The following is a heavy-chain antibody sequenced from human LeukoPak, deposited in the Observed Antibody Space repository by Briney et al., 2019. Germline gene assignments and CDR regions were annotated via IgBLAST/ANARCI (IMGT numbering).Heavy chain of an antibody. Sequence: ASMKVSCKASGYTFTSYAMHWVRQAPGQRLEWMGWINAGNGNTKYSQKFQGRVTITRDTSASTAYMELSSLRSEDTAVYHCARASRPWELLYWGQGTLVTVSS. V-gene: IGHV1-3*01. D-gene: IGHD1-26*01. CDR2: INAGNGNT. J-gene: IGHJ4*02. CDR1: GYTFTSYA. CDR3: ARASRPWELLY.